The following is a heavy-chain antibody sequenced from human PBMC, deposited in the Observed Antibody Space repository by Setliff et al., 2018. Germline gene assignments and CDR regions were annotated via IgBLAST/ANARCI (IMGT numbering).Heavy chain of an antibody. CDR1: GESIRSNNW. Sequence: PSETLSLTCTVSGESIRSNNWWNWVRQPPGKGLEWIGDIYQSGTTNYNPSLKSRVTISADTSKNQFSLKLKSVTAADTAVYYCAGRPQNTPMGPCDYWGKGTTVTVSS. CDR2: IYQSGTT. J-gene: IGHJ6*04. CDR3: AGRPQNTPMGPCDY. V-gene: IGHV4-4*02. D-gene: IGHD5-18*01.